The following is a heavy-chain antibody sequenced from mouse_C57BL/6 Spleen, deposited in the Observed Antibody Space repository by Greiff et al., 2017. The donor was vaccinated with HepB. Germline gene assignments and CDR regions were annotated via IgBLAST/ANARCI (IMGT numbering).Heavy chain of an antibody. CDR1: GYTFTSYW. CDR2: IDPNSGGT. Sequence: QVHVKQPGAELVKPGASVKLSCKASGYTFTSYWMHWVKQRPGRGLEWIGRIDPNSGGTKYNEKFKSKATLTVDKPSSTAYMQLSSLTSEDSAVYYCAREYYYGSRSAWFAYWGQGTLVTVSA. CDR3: AREYYYGSRSAWFAY. D-gene: IGHD1-1*01. V-gene: IGHV1-72*01. J-gene: IGHJ3*01.